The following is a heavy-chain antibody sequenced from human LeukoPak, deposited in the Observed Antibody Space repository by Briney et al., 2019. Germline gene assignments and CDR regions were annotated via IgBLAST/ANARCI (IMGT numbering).Heavy chain of an antibody. CDR3: ARERYSGSYRYFRH. CDR2: IYSGGST. V-gene: IGHV3-66*01. J-gene: IGHJ1*01. CDR1: GFTVSSNY. Sequence: GGSLRLSCAASGFTVSSNYMSWVRQAPGKGLEWVSVIYSGGSTYYADSVKGRFTISRDNSKNTLYLQMNSLRAEDTAVYYCARERYSGSYRYFRHWGQGTLVTVSS. D-gene: IGHD1-26*01.